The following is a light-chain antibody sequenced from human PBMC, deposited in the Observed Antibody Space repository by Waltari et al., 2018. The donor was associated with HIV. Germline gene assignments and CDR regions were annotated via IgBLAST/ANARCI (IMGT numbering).Light chain of an antibody. J-gene: IGLJ3*02. Sequence: QSVLTQPPSVSAAPGQKVTISCSGSSSNIGKNFASWYQQLPGTAPKLLIYDNNKRPSGIPDRCSGSKSGTSATLGITGLQTGDEADYYCGTWDSSLSTGVFGGGTKLTVL. CDR2: DNN. V-gene: IGLV1-51*01. CDR3: GTWDSSLSTGV. CDR1: SSNIGKNF.